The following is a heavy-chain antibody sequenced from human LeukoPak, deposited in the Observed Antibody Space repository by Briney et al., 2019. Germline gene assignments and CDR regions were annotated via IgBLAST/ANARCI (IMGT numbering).Heavy chain of an antibody. J-gene: IGHJ4*02. CDR1: GYTFTGYY. CDR2: INPNSGGT. D-gene: IGHD3-22*01. CDR3: ARAITMIVVVMADY. Sequence: ASVKASCKASGYTFTGYYMHWVRQAPGQGLEWMGWINPNSGGTNYAQKFQGRVTMTRDTSISTAYMELSRLRSDDTAVYYCARAITMIVVVMADYWGQGTLVTVSS. V-gene: IGHV1-2*02.